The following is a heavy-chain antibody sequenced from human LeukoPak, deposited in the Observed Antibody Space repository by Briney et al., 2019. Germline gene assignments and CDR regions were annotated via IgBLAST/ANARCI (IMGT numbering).Heavy chain of an antibody. CDR1: GYPFTGYY. Sequence: VASVKVSCKSSGYPFTGYYLHWVRQAPGQGLEWVGRINHNTGVSDYAQKVQGRVTMTRDTSINTAYMELNRLRSDDTAVYYCAREVGYSTSRYGRFDPWGQGTLVTVSS. CDR2: INHNTGVS. CDR3: AREVGYSTSRYGRFDP. V-gene: IGHV1-2*06. D-gene: IGHD2-2*01. J-gene: IGHJ5*02.